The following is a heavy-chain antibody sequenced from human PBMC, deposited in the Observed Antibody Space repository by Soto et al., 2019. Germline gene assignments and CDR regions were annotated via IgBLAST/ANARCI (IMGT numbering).Heavy chain of an antibody. J-gene: IGHJ5*02. Sequence: SVKVSCKSAGSTFSSYTFKWVRQAPGQELEWMGGIIPIFGTANHAQRFQGRVTITADESTSTAYMELSSLRSEDTAVYYCARDRGPSSGYYPYWFDPWGQG. D-gene: IGHD3-22*01. CDR3: ARDRGPSSGYYPYWFDP. CDR2: IIPIFGTA. CDR1: GSTFSSYT. V-gene: IGHV1-69*13.